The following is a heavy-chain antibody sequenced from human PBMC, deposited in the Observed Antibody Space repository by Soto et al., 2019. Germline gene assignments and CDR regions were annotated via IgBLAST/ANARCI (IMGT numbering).Heavy chain of an antibody. D-gene: IGHD4-17*01. CDR3: ARGDYGDYVLDY. Sequence: SETLSLTCAVYGGSFSGYYWSWIRQPPGKGLEWIGEINHSGSTNYNPSLKSRVTISVDTSKNQFSLKLSSVTAADTAVYYCARGDYGDYVLDYWGQGTLVTV. J-gene: IGHJ4*02. V-gene: IGHV4-34*01. CDR2: INHSGST. CDR1: GGSFSGYY.